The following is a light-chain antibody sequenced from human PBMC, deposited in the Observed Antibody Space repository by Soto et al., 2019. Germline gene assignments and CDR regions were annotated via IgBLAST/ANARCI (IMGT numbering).Light chain of an antibody. Sequence: QSALTQPASVSGSPGQSITISCTGTSSDVGAWNYVSWYQQHPGKAPKLTIYEVSSRPSGISNRFSGSKSGNTASLTISGLHAEDEAAYYCSSYTSTNTLYVFGTGTKVTVL. CDR3: SSYTSTNTLYV. CDR2: EVS. J-gene: IGLJ1*01. CDR1: SSDVGAWNY. V-gene: IGLV2-14*01.